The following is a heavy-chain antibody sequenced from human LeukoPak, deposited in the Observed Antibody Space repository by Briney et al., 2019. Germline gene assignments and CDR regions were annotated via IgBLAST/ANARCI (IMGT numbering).Heavy chain of an antibody. CDR2: IYYSGST. V-gene: IGHV4-39*01. Sequence: SETLSLTCTVSGGSISSSSYYWGWIRQPPGKGLEWIGSIYYSGSTYYNPSLKSRVTISVDTSKNQFSLKLSSVTAADTAVYYCARRHYEFWSGYYDPFDYWGQGTLVTVSS. CDR1: GGSISSSSYY. D-gene: IGHD3-3*01. CDR3: ARRHYEFWSGYYDPFDY. J-gene: IGHJ4*02.